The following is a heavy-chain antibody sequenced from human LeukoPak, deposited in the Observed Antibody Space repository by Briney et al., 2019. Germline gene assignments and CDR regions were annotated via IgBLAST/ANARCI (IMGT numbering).Heavy chain of an antibody. Sequence: GGSLRLSCAASGFTFSTNDMSWVRQAPGKGLEWVAVISYDGSNKYYADSVKGRFTISRDNSKNTLYLQMNSLRAEDTAVYYCANGGAYYDFWSGYYKDWGQGTLVTVSS. J-gene: IGHJ4*02. CDR1: GFTFSTND. D-gene: IGHD3-3*01. CDR3: ANGGAYYDFWSGYYKD. V-gene: IGHV3-30*18. CDR2: ISYDGSNK.